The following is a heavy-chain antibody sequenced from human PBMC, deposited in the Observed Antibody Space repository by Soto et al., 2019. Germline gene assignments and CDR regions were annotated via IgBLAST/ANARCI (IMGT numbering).Heavy chain of an antibody. CDR3: ARGGLYFDS. Sequence: GGSLRLSCAASGFTFTDNAMSWVRQTPGKGLVWVSRINSDGTSTYYADSVTGRFTISRDNAKNTLYLQMNSLRAEDTAVYYCARGGLYFDSWGQGTLVTVSS. CDR1: GFTFTDNA. J-gene: IGHJ4*02. V-gene: IGHV3-74*01. CDR2: INSDGTST.